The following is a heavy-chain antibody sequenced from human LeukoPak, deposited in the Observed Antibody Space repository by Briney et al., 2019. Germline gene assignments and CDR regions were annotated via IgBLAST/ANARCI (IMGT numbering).Heavy chain of an antibody. D-gene: IGHD3-22*01. J-gene: IGHJ4*02. Sequence: SETLSLTCTVSGGSISSYYWCWIRQPPGKGLEWIGYIYYSGSTNYNPSLKSRVTISVDTSKNQFSLKLSSVTAADTAVYYCAARGLEYDSSVAYWGQGTLVTVSS. CDR1: GGSISSYY. V-gene: IGHV4-59*08. CDR2: IYYSGST. CDR3: AARGLEYDSSVAY.